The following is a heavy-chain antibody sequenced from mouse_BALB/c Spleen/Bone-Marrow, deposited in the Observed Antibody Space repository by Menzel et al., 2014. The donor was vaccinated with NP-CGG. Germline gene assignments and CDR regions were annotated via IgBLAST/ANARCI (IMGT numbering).Heavy chain of an antibody. V-gene: IGHV7-1*02. D-gene: IGHD4-1*01. J-gene: IGHJ2*01. Sequence: EVQVVESGGGLVQPGGSLRLSCATSGFTFXDFYMEWVRQPPGKRLEWIAASRNRRNDYTTEYSASVKGRFIVSRDTSQSILYLQMNALRAEDTAIYYCARDAGRGNFDYWGQGTTLTVSS. CDR1: GFTFXDFY. CDR3: ARDAGRGNFDY. CDR2: SRNRRNDYTT.